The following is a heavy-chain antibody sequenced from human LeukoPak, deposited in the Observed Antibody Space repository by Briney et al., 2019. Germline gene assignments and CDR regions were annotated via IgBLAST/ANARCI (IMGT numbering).Heavy chain of an antibody. CDR1: GGSFSGYY. CDR3: AKSKVRGYSYGPYYYYGMDV. Sequence: SETLSLTCAVYGGSFSGYYWSWIRQPPGKGLEWIGEINHSGSTNYNPSLKSRVTISVDTSKNQFSLKLSSVTAADTAVYYCAKSKVRGYSYGPYYYYGMDVWGQGTAVTVSS. J-gene: IGHJ6*02. CDR2: INHSGST. D-gene: IGHD5-18*01. V-gene: IGHV4-34*01.